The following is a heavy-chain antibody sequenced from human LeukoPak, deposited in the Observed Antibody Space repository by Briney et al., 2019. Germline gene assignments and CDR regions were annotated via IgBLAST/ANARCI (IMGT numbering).Heavy chain of an antibody. Sequence: SETLSLTCTVSGGSISSGGYYWSWIRQHPGKGLEWIGYIYYSGSTYYNPSLKSRVTISVDTSKNQFSLKLSSVTAADTAVYYWARAGEVAPLCGFDPGAQGPVVTVSS. D-gene: IGHD7-27*01. CDR2: IYYSGST. V-gene: IGHV4-31*03. J-gene: IGHJ5*02. CDR3: ARAGEVAPLCGFDP. CDR1: GGSISSGGYY.